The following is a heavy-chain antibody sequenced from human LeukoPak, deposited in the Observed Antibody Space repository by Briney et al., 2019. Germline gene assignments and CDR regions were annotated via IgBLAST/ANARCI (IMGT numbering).Heavy chain of an antibody. CDR2: ISGSGGST. J-gene: IGHJ6*01. Sequence: GGSLRLSCAASGFTFSSYAMSWVRQAPGKGLEWVSAISGSGGSTYYADSVKGRFTISRDTSKNTLYLQMNSLRAEDTALYYCARENNFGSGMDVWGQGTTVTVSS. CDR3: ARENNFGSGMDV. D-gene: IGHD3-10*01. V-gene: IGHV3-23*01. CDR1: GFTFSSYA.